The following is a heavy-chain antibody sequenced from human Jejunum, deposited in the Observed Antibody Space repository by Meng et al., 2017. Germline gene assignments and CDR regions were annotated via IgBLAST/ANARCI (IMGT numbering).Heavy chain of an antibody. Sequence: EVRLVESGGGLVQPGESLRLSCAASGFTFNNYWMHWVRQVPGKGLVWVSRISGDGSITNYADSVKGRFTISRDNAKNTLYLQMNSLRPEDTAVYYCLDEAPRSDYWGQGSLVTVSS. CDR2: ISGDGSIT. CDR1: GFTFNNYW. D-gene: IGHD1-1*01. J-gene: IGHJ4*02. CDR3: LDEAPRSDY. V-gene: IGHV3-74*01.